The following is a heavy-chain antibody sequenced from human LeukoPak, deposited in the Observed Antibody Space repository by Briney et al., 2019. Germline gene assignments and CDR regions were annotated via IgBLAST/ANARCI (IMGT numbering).Heavy chain of an antibody. V-gene: IGHV3-53*01. CDR3: ARGLFLSGYLDAFDI. CDR1: GFTFSSYW. D-gene: IGHD3-22*01. CDR2: IYNDGRT. Sequence: GGSLRLSCAASGFTFSSYWMSWVRQAPGKGLEWVSLIYNDGRTYYADSVKGRCTISRDNLKNVLYLQMNSLKVEDTALYYCARGLFLSGYLDAFDIWGQGTVVTVSS. J-gene: IGHJ3*02.